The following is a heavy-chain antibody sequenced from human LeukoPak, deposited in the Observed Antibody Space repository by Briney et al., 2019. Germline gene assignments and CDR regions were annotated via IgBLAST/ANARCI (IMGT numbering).Heavy chain of an antibody. CDR3: ARGRIGGPKAPFDY. J-gene: IGHJ4*02. D-gene: IGHD3-16*01. CDR1: GGSLSNHY. V-gene: IGHV4-59*11. Sequence: PSEPLSLTCTVSGGSLSNHYWSWIRQPRGKGLEWIGHIYDSGSTTYNPSLKSRVTISVDTSKNQFSLNLSSVTAADTAVYYCARGRIGGPKAPFDYWGQGTLVTVSS. CDR2: IYDSGST.